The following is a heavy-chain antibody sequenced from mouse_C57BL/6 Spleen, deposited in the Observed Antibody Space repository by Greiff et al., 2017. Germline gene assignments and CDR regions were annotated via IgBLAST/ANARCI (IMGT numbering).Heavy chain of an antibody. J-gene: IGHJ3*01. CDR1: GYTFTEYT. V-gene: IGHV1-62-2*01. CDR3: ATHEGAYYSNPAWFAY. D-gene: IGHD2-5*01. CDR2: LYPGSGSI. Sequence: QVQLQQSGAELVKPGASVKLSCKASGYTFTEYTIHWVKQRSGQGLVWIGWLYPGSGSIKYNEKFKDKATLTADKSSSTVYMELSRLTSEDSAVYFCATHEGAYYSNPAWFAYWGQGTLVTVSA.